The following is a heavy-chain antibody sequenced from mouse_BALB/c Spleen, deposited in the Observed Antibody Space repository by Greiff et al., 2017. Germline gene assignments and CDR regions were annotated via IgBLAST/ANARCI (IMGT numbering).Heavy chain of an antibody. V-gene: IGHV1-54*01. J-gene: IGHJ2*01. CDR2: INPGSGGT. Sequence: QVQLKESGAELVRPGTSVKVSCKASGYAFTNYLIEWVKQRPGQGLEWIGVINPGSGGTNYNEKFKGKATLTADKSSSTAYMQLSSLTSDDSAVYFCARSITTEYYFDDWGQGTTLTVSS. CDR3: ARSITTEYYFDD. D-gene: IGHD2-4*01. CDR1: GYAFTNYL.